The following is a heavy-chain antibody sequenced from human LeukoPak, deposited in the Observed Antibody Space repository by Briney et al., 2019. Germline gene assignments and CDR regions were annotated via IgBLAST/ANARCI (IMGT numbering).Heavy chain of an antibody. V-gene: IGHV4-31*03. J-gene: IGHJ4*02. Sequence: SETLSLTCTVSGGSISSGGYYWSWIRQHPGKGLEWIGYIYYSGSTYYNPSLKSRVTISVDTSKNQFSLKLSSVTAADTAVYYCASGSRGDGYNWSLFDYWGQGTLVTVSS. CDR1: GGSISSGGYY. CDR2: IYYSGST. CDR3: ASGSRGDGYNWSLFDY. D-gene: IGHD5-24*01.